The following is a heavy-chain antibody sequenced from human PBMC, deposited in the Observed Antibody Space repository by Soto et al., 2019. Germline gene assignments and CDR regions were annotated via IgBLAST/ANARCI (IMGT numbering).Heavy chain of an antibody. V-gene: IGHV1-69*01. CDR1: GGTFSSSS. CDR2: IIPIFGTA. D-gene: IGHD1-26*01. J-gene: IGHJ4*02. Sequence: QVQLVQSGAEVKKPGSSVKVSCKASGGTFSSSSINWVRQAPVQGLEWMGEIIPIFGTANYAQKFQGRVTITADEYTSTAYMELSSLRSEETAVYYCARDGGRHSGGIDYWGQGTLVTVSS. CDR3: ARDGGRHSGGIDY.